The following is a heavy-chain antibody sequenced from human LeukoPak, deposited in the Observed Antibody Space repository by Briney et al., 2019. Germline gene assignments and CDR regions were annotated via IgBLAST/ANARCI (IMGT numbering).Heavy chain of an antibody. CDR2: IIPIFCTA. CDR1: GGTFSSYS. J-gene: IGHJ4*02. CDR3: ASRGVGAWAYFDY. V-gene: IGHV1-69*05. Sequence: GASVKVSCKASGGTFSSYSSSWLRQALGQGLEWMGGIIPIFCTAYYAQKFQGRVTITTDESTSTAYMELSSLRSEDTAVYYCASRGVGAWAYFDYWGQGTLVTVSS. D-gene: IGHD1-26*01.